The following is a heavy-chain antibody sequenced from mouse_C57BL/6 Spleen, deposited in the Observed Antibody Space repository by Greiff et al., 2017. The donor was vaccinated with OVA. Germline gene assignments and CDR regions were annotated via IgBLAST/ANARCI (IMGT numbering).Heavy chain of an antibody. Sequence: QVQLQQSGAELVKPGASVKISCKASGYAFSSYWMNWVKQRPGKGLEWIGQIYPGDGDTNYNGKFKGKATLTADKSSSTAYMQLSSLTSEDSAVYFCARSDVYYYGSSWYFDVWGTGTTVTVSS. CDR3: ARSDVYYYGSSWYFDV. V-gene: IGHV1-80*01. CDR2: IYPGDGDT. CDR1: GYAFSSYW. D-gene: IGHD1-1*01. J-gene: IGHJ1*03.